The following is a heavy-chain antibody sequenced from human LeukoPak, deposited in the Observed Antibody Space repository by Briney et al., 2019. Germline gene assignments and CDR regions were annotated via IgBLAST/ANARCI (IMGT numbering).Heavy chain of an antibody. V-gene: IGHV4-59*01. CDR1: GVSITSYY. J-gene: IGHJ6*02. Sequence: SETLSLICTVSGVSITSYYWNWIRQPPGKGLEWIGYIHYNGGTNYNPSVKSRVTMSVDTSKNQFSLRLTSVTAADTAVYYCASVPPDDGNYYYGMDVWGQATTPTVSS. CDR2: IHYNGGT. CDR3: ASVPPDDGNYYYGMDV. D-gene: IGHD5-24*01.